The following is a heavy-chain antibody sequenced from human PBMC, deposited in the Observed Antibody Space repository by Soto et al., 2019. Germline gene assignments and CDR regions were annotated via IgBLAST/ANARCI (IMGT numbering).Heavy chain of an antibody. J-gene: IGHJ6*02. CDR2: IYPGDSDT. D-gene: IGHD6-13*01. Sequence: PGESLKISCKGSGYSFTSYWIGWVRQMPGKGLEWMAIIYPGDSDTRYSPSFQGQVTISADKSISTAYLQWSSLKASDTAMYYCARRGAGTNYYYGMDVWGQGTTVTVS. CDR1: GYSFTSYW. CDR3: ARRGAGTNYYYGMDV. V-gene: IGHV5-51*01.